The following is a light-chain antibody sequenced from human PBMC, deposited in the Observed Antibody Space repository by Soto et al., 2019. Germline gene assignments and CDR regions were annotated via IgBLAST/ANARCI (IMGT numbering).Light chain of an antibody. CDR3: QHYNSYSEA. J-gene: IGKJ1*01. CDR2: DAS. V-gene: IGKV1-5*01. CDR1: QNIRNL. Sequence: DIQMTQSPSTLSAAVGARVPITCRAGQNIRNLLAWYQQKPGKAPKPLIYDASTLKTGVPSRFSGSGSGTEFTLTISSLQPDDFATYYCQHYNSYSEAFGQGTKVDIK.